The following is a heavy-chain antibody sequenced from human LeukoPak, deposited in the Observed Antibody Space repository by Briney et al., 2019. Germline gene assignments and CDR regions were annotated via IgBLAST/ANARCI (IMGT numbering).Heavy chain of an antibody. CDR3: ARGGSYSY. Sequence: PSETLSLTCTVSGYSIRSGYYWGWIRQPPGKGLEWIGSIYHSGSTYYNPSLKSRVTISVDTSKNQFSLKLSSVTAADTAVYYCARGGSYSYWGQGTLVTVSS. V-gene: IGHV4-38-2*02. D-gene: IGHD1-26*01. CDR2: IYHSGST. J-gene: IGHJ4*02. CDR1: GYSIRSGYY.